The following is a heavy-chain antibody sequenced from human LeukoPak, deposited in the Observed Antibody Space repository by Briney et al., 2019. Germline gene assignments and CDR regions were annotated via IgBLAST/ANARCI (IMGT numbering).Heavy chain of an antibody. J-gene: IGHJ4*02. CDR2: ISYDGSNK. CDR1: GFTFSSYG. D-gene: IGHD3-9*01. CDR3: AKDRGGLRYFDWLFYYFDY. V-gene: IGHV3-30*18. Sequence: GGSLRLSCAASGFTFSSYGMHWVRQAPGKGLEWVAVISYDGSNKYYADSVKGRFTISRDNSKNTLYLQMNSLRAEDTAVYYCAKDRGGLRYFDWLFYYFDYWGRGTLVTVPS.